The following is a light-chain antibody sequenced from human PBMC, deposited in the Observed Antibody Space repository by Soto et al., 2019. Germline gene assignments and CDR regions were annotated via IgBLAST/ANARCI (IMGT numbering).Light chain of an antibody. Sequence: DIQMTQSPSSLSASVGDRVTITCRASQSISNYLNWYQQKPGKAPKLLIYAASSMQSGVPSMFSGSGSETDFTITISSLQPDDSATYYCQQSFSPLWTFGQGTKVEV. J-gene: IGKJ1*01. CDR1: QSISNY. CDR3: QQSFSPLWT. V-gene: IGKV1-39*01. CDR2: AAS.